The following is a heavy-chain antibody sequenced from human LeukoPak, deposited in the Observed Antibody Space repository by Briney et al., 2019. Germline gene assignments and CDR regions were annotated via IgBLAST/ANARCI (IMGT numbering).Heavy chain of an antibody. Sequence: GASVKVSCKASGYTFTSYDINWVRQATGQGLEWMGWMNPNSGNTGYAQKFQGRVTMTRNTSISTAYMELSSLRSGDTAVYYCARGRSLYYDFWSGYIQDYYYYYGMDVWGQGTTVTVSS. CDR2: MNPNSGNT. D-gene: IGHD3-3*01. V-gene: IGHV1-8*01. J-gene: IGHJ6*02. CDR1: GYTFTSYD. CDR3: ARGRSLYYDFWSGYIQDYYYYYGMDV.